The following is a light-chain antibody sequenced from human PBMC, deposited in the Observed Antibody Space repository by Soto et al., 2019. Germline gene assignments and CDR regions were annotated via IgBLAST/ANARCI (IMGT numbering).Light chain of an antibody. V-gene: IGLV3-1*01. CDR2: QDS. CDR1: KLGDKY. CDR3: QAWDSNTVV. Sequence: SYELTQPPSVSVSPGQTASITCSGDKLGDKYACCYKQKPGQSPVLVIYQDSKRPSGIPERFSGSNSGNTATLTISGTQAMDEADYYCQAWDSNTVVFGEGTKVTVL. J-gene: IGLJ2*01.